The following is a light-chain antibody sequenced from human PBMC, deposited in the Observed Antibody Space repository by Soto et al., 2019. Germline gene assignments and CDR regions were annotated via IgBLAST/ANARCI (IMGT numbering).Light chain of an antibody. CDR2: RNN. Sequence: QSVLTQPPSASGTPGQRGTISCSGSSANIGSKYVYWYQQLPGTPPKLLIYRNNQRPSGVPDRFSCSTSGTSASLAISGLRSEDEADYYCAAWDDSLSAHVVFGGGTKVTVL. V-gene: IGLV1-47*01. CDR1: SANIGSKY. J-gene: IGLJ2*01. CDR3: AAWDDSLSAHVV.